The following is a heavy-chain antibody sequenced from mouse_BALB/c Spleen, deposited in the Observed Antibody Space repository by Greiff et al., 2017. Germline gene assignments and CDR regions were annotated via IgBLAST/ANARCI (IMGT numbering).Heavy chain of an antibody. CDR1: GYSITSDYA. D-gene: IGHD4-1*01. V-gene: IGHV3-2*02. CDR3: ARDWDRDYAMDY. CDR2: ISYSGST. J-gene: IGHJ4*01. Sequence: EVKVEESGPGLVKPSQSLSLTCTVTGYSITSDYAWNWIRQFPGNKLEWMGYISYSGSTSYNPSLKSRISITRDTSKNQFFLQLNSVTTEDTATYYCARDWDRDYAMDYWGQGTSVTVSS.